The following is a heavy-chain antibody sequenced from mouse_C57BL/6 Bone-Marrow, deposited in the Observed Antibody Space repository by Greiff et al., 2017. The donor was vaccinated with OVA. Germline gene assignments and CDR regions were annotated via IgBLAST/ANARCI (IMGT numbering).Heavy chain of an antibody. V-gene: IGHV1-50*01. CDR1: GYTFTSYW. D-gene: IGHD2-12*01. CDR3: ARSAYYSYYENFDY. J-gene: IGHJ2*01. CDR2: IDPSDSYT. Sequence: VQLQQPGAELVKPGASVKLSCKASGYTFTSYWMQWVKQRPGQGLEWIGEIDPSDSYTNYNQKFKGKATLTVDTSSSTAYMQLSSLTSEDSAVYYCARSAYYSYYENFDYWGQGTTLTVSS.